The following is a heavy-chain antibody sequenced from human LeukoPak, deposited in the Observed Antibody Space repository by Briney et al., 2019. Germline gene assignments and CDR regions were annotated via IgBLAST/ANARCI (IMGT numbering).Heavy chain of an antibody. D-gene: IGHD2-2*01. CDR1: GYTFTGYY. Sequence: GASVKVSCKASGYTFTGYYMHWLRQAPGQGLEWMGWINPNSGGTNYAQKFQGRVTMTRDTSISTAYMELSRLRSDDTAVYYCATYCSSTSCPPNYWGQGTLVTVSS. J-gene: IGHJ4*02. CDR3: ATYCSSTSCPPNY. V-gene: IGHV1-2*02. CDR2: INPNSGGT.